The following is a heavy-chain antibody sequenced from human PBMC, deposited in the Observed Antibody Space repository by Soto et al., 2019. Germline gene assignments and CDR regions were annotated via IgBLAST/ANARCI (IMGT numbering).Heavy chain of an antibody. J-gene: IGHJ4*02. V-gene: IGHV3-23*01. Sequence: PGGPLRLSCASSGLNCGSYVISWVRQAQGKGPEWVSAITGSGSGTYYTDSVQGRFTISRDNSKNALYLQMNSLRAEDTAVYYCATRIADGAKGSFEYWGQGTLVTVSS. CDR1: GLNCGSYV. CDR2: ITGSGSGT. CDR3: ATRIADGAKGSFEY. D-gene: IGHD6-13*01.